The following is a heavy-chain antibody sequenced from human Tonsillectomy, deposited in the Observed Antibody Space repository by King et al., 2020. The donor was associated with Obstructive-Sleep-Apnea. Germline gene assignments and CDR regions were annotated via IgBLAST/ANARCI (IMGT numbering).Heavy chain of an antibody. J-gene: IGHJ4*02. CDR3: ARDASRGYSYGSSFDY. D-gene: IGHD5-18*01. V-gene: IGHV3-48*04. Sequence: QLVQSGGGLVQPGGSLRLSCAASGFTFSSYSMNWVRQAPGKGLEWVSYISSSSSTIYYADSVKGRFTISRDNAKNSLYLQMNSLRAEDTAVYYCARDASRGYSYGSSFDYWGQGTLVTVSS. CDR1: GFTFSSYS. CDR2: ISSSSSTI.